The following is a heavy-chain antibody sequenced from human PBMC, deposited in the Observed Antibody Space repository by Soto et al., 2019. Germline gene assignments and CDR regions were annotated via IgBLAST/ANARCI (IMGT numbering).Heavy chain of an antibody. J-gene: IGHJ6*02. CDR3: ARGEDAFFYYGLDV. CDR1: VGSITSSY. CDR2: IYDTGISGYTPST. Sequence: SETLSLTCTVSVGSITSSYWSWIRRPPGKGLEWIAYIYDTGISGYTPSTSYNPSLKSRVTMSVDTFKSQFSLKLTSVTAADTAVYYCARGEDAFFYYGLDVWGQGITVTVSS. V-gene: IGHV4-59*01.